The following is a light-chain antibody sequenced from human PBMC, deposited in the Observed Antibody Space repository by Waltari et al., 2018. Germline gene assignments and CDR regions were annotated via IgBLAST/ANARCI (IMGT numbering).Light chain of an antibody. CDR1: SSEVGGSDL. CDR3: CSYLERTV. J-gene: IGLJ2*01. V-gene: IGLV2-23*02. CDR2: AVT. Sequence: QSALTQPASVSGSPGQSIPIPCAGTSSEVGGSDLVSWYQHHPDKAPKLLIYAVTKRPSGVSNRFSGSKSGNTASLTISGLQAEDEATYYCCSYLERTVFGGGTKLTVL.